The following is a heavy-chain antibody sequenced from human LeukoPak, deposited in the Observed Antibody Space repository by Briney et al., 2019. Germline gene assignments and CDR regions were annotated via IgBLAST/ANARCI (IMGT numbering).Heavy chain of an antibody. Sequence: PSETLSLTCGASGGSFSDYYWSWIRQPPGKGLEWIGEIIHSGATSSSPSLKSRVIISMDPSKNQFSLRLSSVTAADTAVYYCARGRFSVYYFDYWGQGSLVTVSS. V-gene: IGHV4-34*01. CDR3: ARGRFSVYYFDY. CDR2: IIHSGAT. D-gene: IGHD3-3*02. J-gene: IGHJ4*02. CDR1: GGSFSDYY.